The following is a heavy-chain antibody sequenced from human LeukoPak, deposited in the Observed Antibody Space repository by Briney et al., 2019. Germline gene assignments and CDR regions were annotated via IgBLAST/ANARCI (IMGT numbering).Heavy chain of an antibody. CDR3: ARVIVMGRITAAFDI. CDR1: GFTFSNYY. V-gene: IGHV3-21*01. Sequence: GGSLRLSCAASGFTFSNYYMKWVRQAPGKGLEWVSSISSSSSYIYYSDSVKGRFTISRDNAKNSLYLQMNSLRAEDTAVYYCARVIVMGRITAAFDIWGQGTMVTVSS. J-gene: IGHJ3*02. D-gene: IGHD2-21*01. CDR2: ISSSSSYI.